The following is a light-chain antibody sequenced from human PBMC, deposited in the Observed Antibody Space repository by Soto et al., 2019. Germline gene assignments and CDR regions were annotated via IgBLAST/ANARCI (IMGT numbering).Light chain of an antibody. Sequence: QSVLTQPPSASGTPGQRVTISCSGSSSNIESNYVYWYQQLPGSAPKLLIYRNDQRPSGAPDRFSGSKSGTSASLAISGLRSEDEADYYCAAWDDSLSALVFGGGTKLTVL. CDR1: SSNIESNY. J-gene: IGLJ3*02. V-gene: IGLV1-47*01. CDR2: RND. CDR3: AAWDDSLSALV.